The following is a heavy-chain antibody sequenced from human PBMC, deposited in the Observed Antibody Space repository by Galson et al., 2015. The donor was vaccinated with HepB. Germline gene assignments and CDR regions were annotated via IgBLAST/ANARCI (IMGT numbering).Heavy chain of an antibody. J-gene: IGHJ4*02. CDR2: NYYSGST. CDR3: ARRGYGYYGSGNFIYYFDF. Sequence: SETLSLTCTVSGGSISSSDYFWGWIRQPPGKELEWIGNNYYSGSTFYNPSLEGRVTISLDTSKNQFSLNLSSVTAADTAVYYCARRGYGYYGSGNFIYYFDFWGQGTLVTVSS. V-gene: IGHV4-39*01. CDR1: GGSISSSDYF. D-gene: IGHD3-10*01.